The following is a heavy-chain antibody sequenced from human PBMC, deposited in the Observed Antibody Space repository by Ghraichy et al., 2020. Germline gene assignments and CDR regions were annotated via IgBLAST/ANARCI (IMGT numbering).Heavy chain of an antibody. D-gene: IGHD4-17*01. CDR3: AKDIYDYASDYFDY. J-gene: IGHJ4*02. CDR1: GFIFDAYT. Sequence: GGSLRLSCAASGFIFDAYTMHWVRLAPGKGLEWVSLIIWDGDSTYYADSVRGRFTIARDNNKNSLYLQMNSLRTEDPDLDYCAKDIYDYASDYFDYWGQGTLVTVSS. CDR2: IIWDGDST. V-gene: IGHV3-43*01.